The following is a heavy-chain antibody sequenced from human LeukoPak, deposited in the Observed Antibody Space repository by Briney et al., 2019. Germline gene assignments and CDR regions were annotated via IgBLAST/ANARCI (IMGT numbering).Heavy chain of an antibody. V-gene: IGHV3-7*01. CDR2: IKKDGSEK. CDR1: GFTFSGYW. D-gene: IGHD2-15*01. CDR3: ARDGSSFDY. Sequence: GGSLRLSCAASGFTFSGYWMSWVRQAPGKGLEWVANIKKDGSEKYFMDSVKGRFTISRDNAKNPLYLQMNSLRVEDTAVYYCARDGSSFDYWGQGALVTVSS. J-gene: IGHJ4*02.